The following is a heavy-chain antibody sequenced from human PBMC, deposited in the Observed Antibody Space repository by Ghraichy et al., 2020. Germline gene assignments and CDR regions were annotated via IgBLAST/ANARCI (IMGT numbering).Heavy chain of an antibody. CDR2: IWNDGNKN. CDR3: ARALYIGGWYGMDV. D-gene: IGHD6-19*01. J-gene: IGHJ6*02. CDR1: GLTFSGYG. V-gene: IGHV3-33*01. Sequence: GGSLRLSCVASGLTFSGYGMHWVRQAPGMGLEWVAVIWNDGNKNYYADSVRGRFSISRDNSKNTLYLQMNSLRVEDTAVYYCARALYIGGWYGMDVWGQGTTVTVSS.